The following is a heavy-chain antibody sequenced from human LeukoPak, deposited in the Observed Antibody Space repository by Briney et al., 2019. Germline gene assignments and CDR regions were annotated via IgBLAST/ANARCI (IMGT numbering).Heavy chain of an antibody. CDR2: IYHSGST. CDR1: GGSISSGGYS. V-gene: IGHV4-30-2*01. CDR3: ARGAGVDTAMDAYYFDY. Sequence: SETLSLTCAVSGGSISSGGYSWSWIRQPPGKGLEWIGYIYHSGSTYYNPSLKSRVTISVDRSKNQFSLKLSSVTAADTAVYYCARGAGVDTAMDAYYFDYWGQGTLVTVSS. J-gene: IGHJ4*02. D-gene: IGHD5-18*01.